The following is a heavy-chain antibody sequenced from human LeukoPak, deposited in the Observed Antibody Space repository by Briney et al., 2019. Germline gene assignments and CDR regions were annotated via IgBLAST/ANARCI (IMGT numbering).Heavy chain of an antibody. CDR1: GFTFSSYA. D-gene: IGHD2-2*01. V-gene: IGHV3-30-3*01. J-gene: IGHJ4*02. CDR3: ARGLFRYCSSTSCSNYLDY. Sequence: PGRSLRLSCAASGFTFSSYAMHWVRQAPGKGLEWVAVISYDGSNKYYADSVKGRFTISRDNSKNTLYLQMNSLRAEDTAVYYCARGLFRYCSSTSCSNYLDYWGQGTLVTVSS. CDR2: ISYDGSNK.